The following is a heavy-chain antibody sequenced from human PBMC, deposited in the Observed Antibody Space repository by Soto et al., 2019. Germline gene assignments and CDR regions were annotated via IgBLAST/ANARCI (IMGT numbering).Heavy chain of an antibody. Sequence: GGSLRLACAASGFTFSNYCMNWVRQAPGKGLEWVSAISVSGSTTYYADSVKGRFTISRDNSKNTLYLQMDSLRAEDTAVYYCANSNSYGSGGYSTFDYWGQGTLVTVSS. V-gene: IGHV3-23*01. D-gene: IGHD3-10*01. CDR2: ISVSGSTT. CDR3: ANSNSYGSGGYSTFDY. J-gene: IGHJ4*02. CDR1: GFTFSNYC.